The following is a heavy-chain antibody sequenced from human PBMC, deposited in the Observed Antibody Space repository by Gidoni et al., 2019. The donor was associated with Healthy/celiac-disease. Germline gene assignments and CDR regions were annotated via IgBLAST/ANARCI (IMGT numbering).Heavy chain of an antibody. D-gene: IGHD3-10*01. Sequence: ASGKGLEWVASISSSSSFIYSADKVKGRFTISRDNAKDSLYLKMNSLRAEETAVYYCAGDKGMGVRGAPVSNYYYGMDVWGQGTTVTVSS. J-gene: IGHJ6*02. CDR2: ISSSSSFI. V-gene: IGHV3-21*01. CDR3: AGDKGMGVRGAPVSNYYYGMDV.